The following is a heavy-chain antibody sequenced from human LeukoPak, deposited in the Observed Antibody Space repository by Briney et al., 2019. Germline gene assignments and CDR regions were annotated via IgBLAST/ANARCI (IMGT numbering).Heavy chain of an antibody. CDR3: AKEGGSSFTAHWDY. Sequence: GGSLRISCEASGFSFSHYGMHWVRQAPGKGLEWVAVVSSDGNTKYYADSVKGRFTISRDNSKNIVYLQMNSGRAEDTAVYYCAKEGGSSFTAHWDYWGQGTLVTVSS. D-gene: IGHD3-10*01. V-gene: IGHV3-30*18. CDR1: GFSFSHYG. CDR2: VSSDGNTK. J-gene: IGHJ4*02.